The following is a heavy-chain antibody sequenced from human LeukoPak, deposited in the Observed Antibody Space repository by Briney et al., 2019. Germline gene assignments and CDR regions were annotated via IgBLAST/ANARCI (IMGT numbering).Heavy chain of an antibody. V-gene: IGHV3-74*01. CDR2: ISTDGSRT. CDR1: GFTFRTYW. D-gene: IGHD3-22*01. CDR3: ARQYYYDSSGYYYLEYYFDY. J-gene: IGHJ4*02. Sequence: PGGSLRLSCAASGFTFRTYWMYWVRQVPGKGLEWVSRISTDGSRTAYADSVKGRFTISRDNAKNTLYLQMNSLRAEDTAVYYCARQYYYDSSGYYYLEYYFDYWGQGTLVAVSS.